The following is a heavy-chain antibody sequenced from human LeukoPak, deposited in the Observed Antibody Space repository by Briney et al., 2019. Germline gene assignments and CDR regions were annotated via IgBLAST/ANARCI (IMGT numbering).Heavy chain of an antibody. Sequence: GASVKVCCKASGYTFTSYNIAWVRQAPGQGLEWMGWINPNSGDTGYAPLFQGRVTMTRDSSFSTAYMELRSLRSEDTAVYYCARPDHAYKYYGMDVWGQGTTVTVSS. CDR3: ARPDHAYKYYGMDV. J-gene: IGHJ6*02. CDR2: INPNSGDT. CDR1: GYTFTSYN. V-gene: IGHV1-8*01.